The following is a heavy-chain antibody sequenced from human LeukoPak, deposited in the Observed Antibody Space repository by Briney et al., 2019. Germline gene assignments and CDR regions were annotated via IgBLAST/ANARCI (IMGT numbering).Heavy chain of an antibody. CDR1: GGTFSSYA. V-gene: IGHV1-69*04. D-gene: IGHD2-15*01. CDR2: IIPILGIA. CDR3: ATPPACSGGSCYSSPGGYYYYGMDV. J-gene: IGHJ6*02. Sequence: SAKVSCKASGGTFSSYAISWVRQAPGQGLEWMGRIIPILGIANYAQKFQGRVTITADKSTSTAYMELSSLRSEDTAVYYCATPPACSGGSCYSSPGGYYYYGMDVWGQGTTVTVSS.